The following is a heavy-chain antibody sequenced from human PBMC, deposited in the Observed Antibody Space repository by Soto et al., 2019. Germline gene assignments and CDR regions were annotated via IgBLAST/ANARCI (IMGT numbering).Heavy chain of an antibody. CDR3: ARETSWYQLLWLPYFDY. D-gene: IGHD2-2*01. V-gene: IGHV1-46*03. CDR1: GYTFTSYY. Sequence: GASVKVSCKASGYTFTSYYMHWVRQAPGQGLEWMGIINPSGGSTSYAQKFQGRVTMTRDTSTSTVYMELSSLRSEDTAVYYCARETSWYQLLWLPYFDYWGQGTLVTVSS. J-gene: IGHJ4*02. CDR2: INPSGGST.